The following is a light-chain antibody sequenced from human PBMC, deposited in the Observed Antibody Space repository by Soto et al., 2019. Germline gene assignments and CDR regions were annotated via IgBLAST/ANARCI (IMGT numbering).Light chain of an antibody. J-gene: IGLJ1*01. CDR3: QSYDSSLSALYV. Sequence: QLVLTQPPSVSGAPGQRVTISCTGSSSNIGAGYEVHRYQQLPGTAPKLLIYGNNNRPSGVPDRFSGSKSGTSASLAITGLQAEDEADYYCQSYDSSLSALYVFGTGTKLTVL. V-gene: IGLV1-40*01. CDR2: GNN. CDR1: SSNIGAGYE.